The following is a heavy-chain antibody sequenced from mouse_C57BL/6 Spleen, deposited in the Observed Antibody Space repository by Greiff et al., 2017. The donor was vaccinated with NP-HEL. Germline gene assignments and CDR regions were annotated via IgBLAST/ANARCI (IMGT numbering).Heavy chain of an antibody. CDR1: GFTFSDYG. CDR3: ARGDWDDYFDY. Sequence: EVKLQESGGGLVKPGGSLKLSCAASGFTFSDYGMHWVRQAPEKGLEWVAYISSGSSTIYYADTVKGRFTISRDNAKNTLFLQMTSLRSEDTAMYYCARGDWDDYFDYWGQGTTLTVSS. CDR2: ISSGSSTI. V-gene: IGHV5-17*01. D-gene: IGHD4-1*01. J-gene: IGHJ2*01.